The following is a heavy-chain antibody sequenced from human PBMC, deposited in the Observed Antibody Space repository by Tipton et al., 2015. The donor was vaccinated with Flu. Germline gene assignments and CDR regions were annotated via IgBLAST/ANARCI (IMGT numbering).Heavy chain of an antibody. Sequence: TLSLTCTVSGGSISSYYWSWIRQPPGKELEWIGYIYYSGSTNYNPSLKSRVTISVDTSKNQFSLKLTSVTAADTAVYYCARGSGSGTETIFDFWGQGTVVTVSS. D-gene: IGHD3-10*01. CDR3: ARGSGSGTETIFDF. J-gene: IGHJ4*02. V-gene: IGHV4-59*12. CDR1: GGSISSYY. CDR2: IYYSGST.